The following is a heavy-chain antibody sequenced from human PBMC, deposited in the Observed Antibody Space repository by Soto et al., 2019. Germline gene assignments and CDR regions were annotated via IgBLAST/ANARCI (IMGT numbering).Heavy chain of an antibody. CDR1: GFTFSSSG. CDR2: ISYDGSNK. Sequence: PGGSLRLSCAASGFTFSSSGFHWVRQAPGKGLEWVAVISYDGSNKYYTDSVKGRFTISRDNSKNTLDLQMNSLRAEDTAVYYCAKDIEEIVGAVGYQYGMDVWGQGTTVTVSS. D-gene: IGHD1-26*01. V-gene: IGHV3-30*18. J-gene: IGHJ6*02. CDR3: AKDIEEIVGAVGYQYGMDV.